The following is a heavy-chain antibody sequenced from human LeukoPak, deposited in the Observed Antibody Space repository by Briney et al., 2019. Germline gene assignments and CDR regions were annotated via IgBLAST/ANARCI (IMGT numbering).Heavy chain of an antibody. V-gene: IGHV1-8*03. CDR3: TAVTYVTGDDY. J-gene: IGHJ4*02. CDR1: GYTFTSYD. Sequence: ASVKVSCKASGYTFTSYDINWVRQATGQGLEWMGWMNPNSGNTGYAQKFQGRVTITRNTSISTACLELSRLRSEDTAVYYCTAVTYVTGDDYWGQGTLVTVSS. CDR2: MNPNSGNT. D-gene: IGHD3-16*01.